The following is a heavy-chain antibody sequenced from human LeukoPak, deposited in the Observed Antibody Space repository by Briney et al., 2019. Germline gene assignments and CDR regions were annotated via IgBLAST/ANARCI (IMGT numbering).Heavy chain of an antibody. J-gene: IGHJ4*02. Sequence: SETLSLTCTVSGGSNSSYYWSWIRQPPGKGLEWIGYIYYSGSTNYNPSLKSRVTISVDTSKNQFSLKLSSVTAADTAVYYCARYCSGGSCHSSFDYWGQGTLVTVFS. CDR1: GGSNSSYY. V-gene: IGHV4-59*08. CDR3: ARYCSGGSCHSSFDY. D-gene: IGHD2-15*01. CDR2: IYYSGST.